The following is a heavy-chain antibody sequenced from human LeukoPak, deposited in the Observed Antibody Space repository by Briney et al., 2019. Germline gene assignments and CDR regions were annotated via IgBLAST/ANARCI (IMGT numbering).Heavy chain of an antibody. D-gene: IGHD3-22*01. CDR2: ISNDGGGT. V-gene: IGHV3-23*01. J-gene: IGHJ5*02. CDR1: GFIFNNYG. Sequence: GSLRLSCAASGFIFNNYGLIWVRQAPGKGLQWVSAISNDGGGTTYADFVKGRFTISRDNSKNTLFLQMSSLRAEDTALHYCAKGGSGYFADLWGQGTLVTVSS. CDR3: AKGGSGYFADL.